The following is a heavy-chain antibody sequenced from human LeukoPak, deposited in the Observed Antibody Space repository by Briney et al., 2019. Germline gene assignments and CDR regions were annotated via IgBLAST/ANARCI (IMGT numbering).Heavy chain of an antibody. Sequence: SETLSLTCTVSGGSISSNSYHWDWIRQPPGKGLEWIGSTYYSGSTYYNPSLKSRVTISVDTSKNQFSLKLSSVTAADTAVYYCARVRFAEGYFDYWGQGALVTVSS. D-gene: IGHD3-10*01. CDR2: TYYSGST. J-gene: IGHJ4*02. CDR1: GGSISSNSYH. V-gene: IGHV4-39*07. CDR3: ARVRFAEGYFDY.